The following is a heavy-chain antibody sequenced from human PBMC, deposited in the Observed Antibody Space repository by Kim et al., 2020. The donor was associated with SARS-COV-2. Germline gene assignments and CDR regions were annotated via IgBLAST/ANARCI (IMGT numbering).Heavy chain of an antibody. Sequence: GGSLRLSCAASGFTFSNAWMSWVRQAPGKGLEWVGRIKSKTDGGTTDYAAPVKGRFTISRDDSKNTLYLQMNSLKTEDTAVYYCTAGYCSSTSCYTNYGMDVWGQGTTVTVSS. CDR1: GFTFSNAW. D-gene: IGHD2-2*02. CDR2: IKSKTDGGTT. CDR3: TAGYCSSTSCYTNYGMDV. J-gene: IGHJ6*02. V-gene: IGHV3-15*01.